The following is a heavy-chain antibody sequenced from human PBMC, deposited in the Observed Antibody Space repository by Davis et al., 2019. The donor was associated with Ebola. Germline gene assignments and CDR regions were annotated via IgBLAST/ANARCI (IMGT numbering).Heavy chain of an antibody. CDR3: VRVRAPGIAVAEELAY. V-gene: IGHV1-2*06. CDR1: GYTFTGYY. J-gene: IGHJ4*02. D-gene: IGHD6-19*01. CDR2: ISPNVGGT. Sequence: ASVKVSCKASGYTFTGYYMHWVRQAPGQGLEWMGRISPNVGGTNYAQKFWGRVTMTRDTSISTAYMELSWLRSDDTAVYYCVRVRAPGIAVAEELAYWGQGTLVTVSS.